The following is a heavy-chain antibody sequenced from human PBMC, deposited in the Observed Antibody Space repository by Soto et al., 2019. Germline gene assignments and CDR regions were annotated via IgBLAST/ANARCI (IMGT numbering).Heavy chain of an antibody. CDR2: ISYDGSNK. CDR1: GFTFSSYG. V-gene: IGHV3-30*18. J-gene: IGHJ4*02. D-gene: IGHD1-26*01. CDR3: AKLVGATLDY. Sequence: GGSLRLSCAASGFTFSSYGMHWVRQAPGKGLEWVAVISYDGSNKYYADSVKGRFTISRDNSKNTLYLQMNSLRAEDTAVYYCAKLVGATLDYWGQGTLVTVSS.